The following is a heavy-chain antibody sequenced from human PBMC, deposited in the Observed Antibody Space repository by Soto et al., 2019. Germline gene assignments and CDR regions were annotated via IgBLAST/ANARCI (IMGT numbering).Heavy chain of an antibody. V-gene: IGHV1-2*04. J-gene: IGHJ6*02. CDR1: GYTFTGYY. Sequence: ASVKVSCKASGYTFTGYYMHWVRQAPGQGLEWMGWINPNSGGTNYAQKFQGWVTMTRDTSISTAYMELSRLRSDDTAVYYCARESGYDSGISYYYYGMDVWGQGTTVTV. CDR2: INPNSGGT. CDR3: ARESGYDSGISYYYYGMDV. D-gene: IGHD5-12*01.